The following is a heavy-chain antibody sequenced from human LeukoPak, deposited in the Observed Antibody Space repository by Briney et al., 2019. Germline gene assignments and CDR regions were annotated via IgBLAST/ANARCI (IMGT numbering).Heavy chain of an antibody. V-gene: IGHV3-30-3*01. CDR1: GFTFSSYA. CDR3: AKDQIKGRYSYGYMIDY. CDR2: ISYDGSNK. D-gene: IGHD5-18*01. J-gene: IGHJ4*02. Sequence: GRSLRLSCAASGFTFSSYAIHWVRQAPGKGLEWVAVISYDGSNKYYADSVKGRFTISRDNSKNTLYLQMNSLRAEDTAVYYCAKDQIKGRYSYGYMIDYWGQGTLVIVSS.